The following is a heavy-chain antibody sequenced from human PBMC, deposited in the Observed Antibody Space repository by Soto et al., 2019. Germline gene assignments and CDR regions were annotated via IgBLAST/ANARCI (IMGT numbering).Heavy chain of an antibody. CDR3: ARDHYDFWSGYYFDS. Sequence: QVQLVQSGTEVQKPGASVNISCKASGYTFSLYEIHWVRQAPGQSLEWMGHIKPGNGETKLSQKFQGRVTITRDTSASTVYMEVSSLTSEDTAVYYCARDHYDFWSGYYFDSWGQGTLLTVSS. CDR1: GYTFSLYE. D-gene: IGHD3-3*01. V-gene: IGHV1-3*01. J-gene: IGHJ4*02. CDR2: IKPGNGET.